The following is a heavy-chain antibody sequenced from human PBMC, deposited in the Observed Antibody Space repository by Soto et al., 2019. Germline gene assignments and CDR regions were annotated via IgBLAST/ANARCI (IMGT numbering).Heavy chain of an antibody. D-gene: IGHD3-16*01. J-gene: IGHJ6*03. CDR3: ARSLTSPTPGYYYYMDV. Sequence: SVKVSCKASGGTFSSYTISWVRQAPGQGLEWKGRIIPILGIANYAQKFQGRVTITADKSTSTAYMELSSLRSEDTAVYYCARSLTSPTPGYYYYMDVWGKGTTVTVSS. CDR1: GGTFSSYT. CDR2: IIPILGIA. V-gene: IGHV1-69*02.